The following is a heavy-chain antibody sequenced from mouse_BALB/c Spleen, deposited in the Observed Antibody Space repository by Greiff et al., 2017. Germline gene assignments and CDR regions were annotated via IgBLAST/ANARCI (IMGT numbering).Heavy chain of an antibody. J-gene: IGHJ3*01. V-gene: IGHV5-4*02. CDR1: GFTFSDYY. D-gene: IGHD2-4*01. CDR3: ARGITTGFAY. CDR2: ISDGGSYT. Sequence: EVMLVESGGGLVKPGGSLKLSCAASGFTFSDYYMYWVRQTPEKRLEWVATISDGGSYTYYPDSVKGRFTISRDNAKNNLYLQMSSLKSEDTAMYYCARGITTGFAYGGQGTLVTVSA.